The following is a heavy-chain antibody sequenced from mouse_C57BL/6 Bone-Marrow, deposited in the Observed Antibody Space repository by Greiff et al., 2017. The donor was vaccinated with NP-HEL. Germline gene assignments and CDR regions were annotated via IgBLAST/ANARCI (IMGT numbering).Heavy chain of an antibody. J-gene: IGHJ4*01. V-gene: IGHV1-26*01. CDR1: GYTFTDYY. D-gene: IGHD1-1*01. CDR3: AAGDYGSSRVYAMDY. CDR2: INPNNGGT. Sequence: VQLQQSGPELVKPGASVKISCKASGYTFTDYYMNWVKQSPGKSLEWIGDINPNNGGTSYNQKFKGKATLTVDKSSSTAYMELRSLTSEDSAVYDWAAGDYGSSRVYAMDYWGQGTSVTVSS.